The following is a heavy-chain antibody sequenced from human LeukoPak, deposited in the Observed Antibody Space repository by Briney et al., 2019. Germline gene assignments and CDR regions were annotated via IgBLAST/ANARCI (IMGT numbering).Heavy chain of an antibody. V-gene: IGHV3-21*01. CDR2: ISSGSSYI. D-gene: IGHD6-13*01. CDR1: GFTFSSYW. Sequence: GGSLRLSCAASGFTFSSYWMNWVRQAPGKGLEWVSSISSGSSYIYYADSVKGRFTISRDNAKNSLYLQMNSLRAEDTAVYYCARDLAAASDYWGQGTLVTVSS. CDR3: ARDLAAASDY. J-gene: IGHJ4*02.